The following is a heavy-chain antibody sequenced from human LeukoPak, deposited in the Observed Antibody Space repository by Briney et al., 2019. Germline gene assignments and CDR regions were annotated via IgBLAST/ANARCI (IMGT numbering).Heavy chain of an antibody. CDR3: ARASWVSSADAVR. CDR1: GLSFTSFA. D-gene: IGHD3-16*01. Sequence: WGSLRLSCAASGLSFTSFAMSRVRQAPARGPEWVSSLRGDGETFYADSVRGRVTLSRDDSRNTVYLQLNNLRVEDTAIYYCARASWVSSADAVRWGQGTQVTVSS. J-gene: IGHJ4*02. CDR2: LRGDGET. V-gene: IGHV3-23*01.